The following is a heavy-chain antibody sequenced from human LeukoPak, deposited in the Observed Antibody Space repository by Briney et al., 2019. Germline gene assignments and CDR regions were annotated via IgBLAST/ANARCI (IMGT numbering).Heavy chain of an antibody. CDR2: INHSGTT. V-gene: IGHV4-34*01. J-gene: IGHJ6*02. CDR1: GGSFSGYY. Sequence: SETLSLTCAVFGGSFSGYYWSWIRQPPGKGLEWIGEINHSGTTNYNPSLKSRVTISVDTSKNQFSLKLSSVTAADTAVYYCARGEEACGMDVWGQGTTVTVSS. CDR3: ARGEEACGMDV.